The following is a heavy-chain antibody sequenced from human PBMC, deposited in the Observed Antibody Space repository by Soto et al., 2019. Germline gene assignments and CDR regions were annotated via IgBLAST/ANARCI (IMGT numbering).Heavy chain of an antibody. V-gene: IGHV3-30*18. J-gene: IGHJ4*02. CDR1: GFTFDDFG. CDR2: LSYDGSHE. D-gene: IGHD3-22*01. Sequence: QVQLVESGGGVVQPGTSLKLSCAASGFTFDDFGFHWLRQAPGKGLEWVATLSYDGSHEYYADSVKGRFTISRDNSKITLYLQMNSLKTEDTAMYYCAKEMFPRTVLDSSSPWGDYWGQGTLVTVSS. CDR3: AKEMFPRTVLDSSSPWGDY.